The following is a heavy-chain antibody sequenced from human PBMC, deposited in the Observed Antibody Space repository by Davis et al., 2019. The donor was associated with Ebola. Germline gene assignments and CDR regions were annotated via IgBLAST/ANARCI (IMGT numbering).Heavy chain of an antibody. D-gene: IGHD3-10*01. V-gene: IGHV4-34*01. Sequence: ESLKISCAASGFTFSSYAMSWIRQPPGKGLEWIGEINHSGSTNYNPSLKSRVTISVDTSKNQFSLKLSSVTAADTAVYYCAREGARWFRELTRRNSGRFDPWGQGTLVTVSS. J-gene: IGHJ5*02. CDR2: INHSGST. CDR3: AREGARWFRELTRRNSGRFDP. CDR1: GFTFSSYA.